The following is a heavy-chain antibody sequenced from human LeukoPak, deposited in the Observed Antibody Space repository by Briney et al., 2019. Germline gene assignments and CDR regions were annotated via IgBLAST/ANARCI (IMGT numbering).Heavy chain of an antibody. CDR2: ISAYNGNT. CDR3: ARVIGSPPYYYYYYMDV. CDR1: GYTFTSHG. V-gene: IGHV1-18*01. Sequence: ASVKVSCKASGYTFTSHGISWVRQAPGQGLEWMGWISAYNGNTNYAQKLQGRVTMTTDTSTSTAYMELRSLRSDDTAVYYCARVIGSPPYYYYYYMDVWGKGTTVTVSS. J-gene: IGHJ6*03. D-gene: IGHD3-10*01.